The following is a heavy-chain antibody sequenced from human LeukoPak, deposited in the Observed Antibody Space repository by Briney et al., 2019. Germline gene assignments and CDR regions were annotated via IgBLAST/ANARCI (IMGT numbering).Heavy chain of an antibody. V-gene: IGHV3-23*01. J-gene: IGHJ4*02. CDR2: ISGSGGNA. Sequence: GGSLRLSCAPSGFIFSAYAMSWVRQAPGKGPEWVASISGSGGNAYHADSVKGRFTISRDNSQNTVYLQMNSLAAEDTAVYYCAKDWQWLRPNYFDNWGQGTLVTVSS. CDR3: AKDWQWLRPNYFDN. D-gene: IGHD5-12*01. CDR1: GFIFSAYA.